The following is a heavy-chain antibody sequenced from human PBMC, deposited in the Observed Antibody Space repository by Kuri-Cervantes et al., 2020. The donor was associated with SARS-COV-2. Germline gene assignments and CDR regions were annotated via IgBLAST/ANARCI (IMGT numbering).Heavy chain of an antibody. D-gene: IGHD2-2*01. CDR3: ARDSSPTHSAGPAAIGC. Sequence: GESLKISCAASGFTFSGSAMHWVRQAPGKGLEWVSSISSSSSYIYYADSVKGRFTISRDNAKNSLYLQMNSLRAEDTAVYYCARDSSPTHSAGPAAIGCWGQGTLVTVSS. V-gene: IGHV3-21*01. J-gene: IGHJ4*02. CDR1: GFTFSGSA. CDR2: ISSSSSYI.